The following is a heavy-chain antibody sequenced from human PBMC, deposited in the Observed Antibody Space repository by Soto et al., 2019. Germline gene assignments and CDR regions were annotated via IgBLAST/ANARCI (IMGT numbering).Heavy chain of an antibody. CDR2: ISSSGSTI. V-gene: IGHV3-11*01. Sequence: GGSLRLSCAASGFTFSDYYMSWIRQAPGKGLEWVSYISSSGSTIYYADSVKGRFTISRDNAKNSLYLQMNSLRAEDTAVYYCARDSSYYYDSSGPPRAYWGQGTLVTVSS. J-gene: IGHJ4*02. D-gene: IGHD3-22*01. CDR3: ARDSSYYYDSSGPPRAY. CDR1: GFTFSDYY.